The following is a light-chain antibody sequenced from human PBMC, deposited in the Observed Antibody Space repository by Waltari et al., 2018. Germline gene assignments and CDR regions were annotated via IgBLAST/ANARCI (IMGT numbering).Light chain of an antibody. V-gene: IGKV1-33*01. Sequence: DIQMTQSPSSLSASVGDRVTITCQASQDIRKNLNWFQQKPGKAPQDPIFDASNSQAAVPSRFSGSGSGTDFAFTISSLQPEDIGTYYCQQYANLPLTFGGGTRVEIK. CDR1: QDIRKN. J-gene: IGKJ4*01. CDR3: QQYANLPLT. CDR2: DAS.